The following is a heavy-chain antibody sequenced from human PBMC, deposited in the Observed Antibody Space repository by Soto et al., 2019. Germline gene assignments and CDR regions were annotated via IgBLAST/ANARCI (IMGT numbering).Heavy chain of an antibody. CDR3: ARDRPYIPLDY. D-gene: IGHD2-21*01. Sequence: TLSLTCTVSGGSISSGDYYWSWIRQPPGKGLEWIGYIYYSGSTYYNPSLKSRVTISVDTSKNQFSLKLSSVTAADTAVYYCARDRPYIPLDYWGQGTLVTVSS. J-gene: IGHJ4*02. CDR1: GGSISSGDYY. V-gene: IGHV4-30-4*01. CDR2: IYYSGST.